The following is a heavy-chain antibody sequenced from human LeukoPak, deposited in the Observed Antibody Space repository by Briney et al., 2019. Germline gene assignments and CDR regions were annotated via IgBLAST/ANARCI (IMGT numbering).Heavy chain of an antibody. J-gene: IGHJ4*02. CDR1: GHTFTNYV. V-gene: IGHV1-3*01. CDR2: INAGNGDT. CDR3: ARDDCGDTCYPGGY. D-gene: IGHD2-21*01. Sequence: ASVKVSCKASGHTFTNYVEHWVRQAPGQRPEWMGWINAGNGDTKYSQNFQGRVTITRDTSASTAYMELSSLTSEDTALYYCARDDCGDTCYPGGYWGQGTLVTVSS.